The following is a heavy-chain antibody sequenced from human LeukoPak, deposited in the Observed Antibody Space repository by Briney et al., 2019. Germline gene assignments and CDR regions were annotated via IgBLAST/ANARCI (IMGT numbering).Heavy chain of an antibody. CDR1: GYSISSGYY. CDR2: IYHSGST. D-gene: IGHD3-3*01. Sequence: SETLSLTCAVSGYSISSGYYWGWIRQPPGKGLEWIGSIYHSGSTDYNPSLKSRVTISVDTSKNQFSLKLSSVTAADTAVYYCAEGGGGFLEWLPYNWFDPWGQGTLVTVSS. J-gene: IGHJ5*02. V-gene: IGHV4-38-2*01. CDR3: AEGGGGFLEWLPYNWFDP.